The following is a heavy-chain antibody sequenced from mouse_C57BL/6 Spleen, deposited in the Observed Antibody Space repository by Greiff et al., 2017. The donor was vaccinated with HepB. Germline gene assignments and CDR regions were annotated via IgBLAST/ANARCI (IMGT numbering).Heavy chain of an antibody. Sequence: EVKLMESGAELVRPGASVKLSCTASGFNIKDYYMHWVKQRPEQGLEWIGRIDPEDGDTEYAPKFQGKATMTADTSSNTAYLQLSSLTAEDTAVYYCIYGSSPYYYAMDYWGQGTSVTVSS. J-gene: IGHJ4*01. CDR2: IDPEDGDT. V-gene: IGHV14-1*01. D-gene: IGHD1-1*01. CDR1: GFNIKDYY. CDR3: IYGSSPYYYAMDY.